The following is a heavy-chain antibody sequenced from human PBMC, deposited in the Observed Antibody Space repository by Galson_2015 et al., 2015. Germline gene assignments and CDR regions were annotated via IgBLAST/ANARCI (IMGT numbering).Heavy chain of an antibody. CDR3: ARDYYYYMDV. CDR2: INTKTGNP. CDR1: GYTFIGYA. J-gene: IGHJ6*03. Sequence: SVKVSCKASGYTFIGYAMNWVRQAPGQGLEWVGWINTKTGNPTYAQGFTGRFVFSLDTSVSTAYPQISSLKAEDTAVYYCARDYYYYMDVWGKGTTVTVSS. V-gene: IGHV7-4-1*02.